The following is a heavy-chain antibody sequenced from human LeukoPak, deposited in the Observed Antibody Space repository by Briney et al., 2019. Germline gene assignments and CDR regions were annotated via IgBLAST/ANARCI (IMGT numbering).Heavy chain of an antibody. CDR2: IIPIFGSA. Sequence: GASVKVSCKASGGTFSNYAISWVRQAPGQGLECMGGIIPIFGSANYAQKFQGRVTITTDESTSTAYMELSSLRSEDTAVYYCARADSSGWPYYYYYYDMDLWGTGTTVTVSS. CDR3: ARADSSGWPYYYYYYDMDL. D-gene: IGHD6-19*01. V-gene: IGHV1-69*05. CDR1: GGTFSNYA. J-gene: IGHJ6*03.